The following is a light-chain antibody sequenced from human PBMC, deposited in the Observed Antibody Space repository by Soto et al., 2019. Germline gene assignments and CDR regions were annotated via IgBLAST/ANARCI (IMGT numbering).Light chain of an antibody. CDR2: DVS. J-gene: IGLJ1*01. CDR1: SSDVGGYNY. Sequence: QSVLTQPASVSGSPGQSITISCTGTSSDVGGYNYVSWYQQHPGKAPKLMIYDVSNRPSGVSNRFSGSKSGNTASLTISGLPAEDEADYYCSSYTSSSTLLDVFGTGTKVTVL. V-gene: IGLV2-14*01. CDR3: SSYTSSSTLLDV.